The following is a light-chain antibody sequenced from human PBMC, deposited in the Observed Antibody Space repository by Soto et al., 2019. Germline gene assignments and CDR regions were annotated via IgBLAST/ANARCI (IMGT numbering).Light chain of an antibody. CDR1: ESVSTSY. CDR2: GAS. CDR3: QHYGTSAP. V-gene: IGKV3-20*01. Sequence: EIVLTQSPGTLSLSPGERATLSCRASESVSTSYLAWYQQKPGQAPRLLIYGASGRATGIPDRFSVSASGTDFTLTISRLEPEDFAVYYCQHYGTSAPFGPGTKVDIK. J-gene: IGKJ3*01.